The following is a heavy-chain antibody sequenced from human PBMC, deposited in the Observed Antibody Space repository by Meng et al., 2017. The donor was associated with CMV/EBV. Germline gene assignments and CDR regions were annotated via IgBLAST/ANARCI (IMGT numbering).Heavy chain of an antibody. V-gene: IGHV4-61*01. Sequence: SQTRSLTCTVSGGSVSSGSYYWSWIRQPPGKGLEWIGYIYYSGSTNYNPSLKSRVTISVDTSKNQFSLKLSSVTAADTAVYYCARRGRQYYYYGMDVWGQGTTVTVSS. D-gene: IGHD1-26*01. CDR2: IYYSGST. CDR1: GGSVSSGSYY. J-gene: IGHJ6*02. CDR3: ARRGRQYYYYGMDV.